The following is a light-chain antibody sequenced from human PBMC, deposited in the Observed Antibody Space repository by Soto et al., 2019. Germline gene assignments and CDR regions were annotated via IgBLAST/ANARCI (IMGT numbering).Light chain of an antibody. CDR3: QQYGSSRWT. V-gene: IGKV3-20*01. J-gene: IGKJ1*01. Sequence: DIVLTQSPDTLSLFPGERATLSCRASQSVSSTYLAWYQQKPGQAPRPLISAASSRATGTPDRFSGSGSGTDFTLTISRLEPEDFAVYYCQQYGSSRWTFGQGTKV. CDR2: AAS. CDR1: QSVSSTY.